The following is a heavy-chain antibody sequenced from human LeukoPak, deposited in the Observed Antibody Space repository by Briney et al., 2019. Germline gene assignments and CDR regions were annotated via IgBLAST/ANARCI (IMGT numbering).Heavy chain of an antibody. CDR3: ARGLNYYALSAFDI. J-gene: IGHJ3*02. CDR2: INASGGST. V-gene: IGHV1-46*01. Sequence: ASVKVSCKVSGYTLTELSMHWVRQAPGQGLEWMGIINASGGSTSYAQKFEGRVTMTRDTSTSTVYMELSSLRSEDTAVYYCARGLNYYALSAFDIWGQGTMVTVSS. D-gene: IGHD3-10*01. CDR1: GYTLTELS.